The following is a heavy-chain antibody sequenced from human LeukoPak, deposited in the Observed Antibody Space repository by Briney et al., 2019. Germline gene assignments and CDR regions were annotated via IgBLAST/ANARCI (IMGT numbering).Heavy chain of an antibody. CDR3: AKYIDIVVVPAALGAKYYYYGMDV. D-gene: IGHD2-2*01. Sequence: PGGSLRLSCAASGFTLSSYAMSWVRQAPGKGLEWVSAISGSGGSTYYADSVKGRFTISRDNSKNTLYLQMNSLRAEDTAVYYCAKYIDIVVVPAALGAKYYYYGMDVWGQGTTVTVSS. CDR1: GFTLSSYA. V-gene: IGHV3-23*01. J-gene: IGHJ6*02. CDR2: ISGSGGST.